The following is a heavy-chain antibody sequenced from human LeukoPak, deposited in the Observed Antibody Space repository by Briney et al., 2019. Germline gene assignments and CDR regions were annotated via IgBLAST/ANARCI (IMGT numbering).Heavy chain of an antibody. Sequence: PGGSLRLSCAASGFTFSSYVMHWVRQAPGKGLEWVAIISYDGSNEYYADSVKGRFTISRDDSKNTLYLQMNSLRAEDTSVYYCARSYCSSSSCYAEHYYYYMDVWGKGTTVTVSS. CDR1: GFTFSSYV. CDR3: ARSYCSSSSCYAEHYYYYMDV. D-gene: IGHD2-2*01. V-gene: IGHV3-30*04. CDR2: ISYDGSNE. J-gene: IGHJ6*03.